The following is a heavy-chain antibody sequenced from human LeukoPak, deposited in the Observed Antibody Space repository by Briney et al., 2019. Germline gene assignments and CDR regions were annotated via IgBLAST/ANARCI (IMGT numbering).Heavy chain of an antibody. CDR2: VIPLFGRA. CDR1: TYTFTNNY. CDR3: ASGGASSHSIMDV. Sequence: SVKVSCKASTYTFTNNYLHWVRQAPGQGLEWMGVVIPLFGRANYAQKFQGSVTITTDESTSTAYMELSSLRSEDTAVYYCASGGASSHSIMDVWGKGTTVTVSS. D-gene: IGHD3-10*01. V-gene: IGHV1-69*05. J-gene: IGHJ6*03.